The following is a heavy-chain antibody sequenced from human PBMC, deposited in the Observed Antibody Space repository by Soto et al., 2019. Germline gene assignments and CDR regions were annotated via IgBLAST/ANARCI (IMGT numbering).Heavy chain of an antibody. CDR1: GYTFTSYY. CDR2: INPSGGST. V-gene: IGHV1-46*01. Sequence: AASVKVSCKASGYTFTSYYMHWVRQAPGQGLEWMGIINPSGGSTRYAQKFQGRVTMTRDTSTSTVYMELSSLRSEDTAVYYCARDQGDSSGYYPPAFDIWGQGTMVTVSS. CDR3: ARDQGDSSGYYPPAFDI. J-gene: IGHJ3*02. D-gene: IGHD3-22*01.